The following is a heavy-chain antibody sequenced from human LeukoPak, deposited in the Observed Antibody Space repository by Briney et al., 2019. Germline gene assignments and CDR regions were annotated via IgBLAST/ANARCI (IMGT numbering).Heavy chain of an antibody. CDR2: INPNSGDT. J-gene: IGHJ1*01. Sequence: GASVKVSCKASGYTFTGYYIHWVRQAPGQGLEWMGWINPNSGDTNYAQKFQGRVTMTRDTSISTAYMELSRLTSDDTAVYYCAKEIYGDATGGRFQHWGQGTLVTVSS. CDR3: AKEIYGDATGGRFQH. CDR1: GYTFTGYY. V-gene: IGHV1-2*02. D-gene: IGHD4-17*01.